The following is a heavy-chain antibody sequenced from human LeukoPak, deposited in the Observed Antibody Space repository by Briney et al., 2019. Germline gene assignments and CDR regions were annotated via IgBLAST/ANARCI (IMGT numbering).Heavy chain of an antibody. Sequence: GGSLRLSCAASGFTSSSYCTHSVRQAPGERLLCVSRMNSNGSSTNYAASLKGGFTISRANVKNTLSLKMNILRPEDTAVYPCPTRHDHDSSGYYPLPDAFDTWGQGTMFTVS. CDR1: GFTSSSYC. CDR2: MNSNGSST. J-gene: IGHJ3*02. D-gene: IGHD3-22*01. CDR3: PTRHDHDSSGYYPLPDAFDT. V-gene: IGHV3-74*01.